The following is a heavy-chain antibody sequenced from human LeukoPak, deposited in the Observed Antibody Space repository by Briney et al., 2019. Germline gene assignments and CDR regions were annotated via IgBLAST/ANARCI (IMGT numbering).Heavy chain of an antibody. V-gene: IGHV3-7*01. CDR2: IKQDGSEK. D-gene: IGHD4-11*01. Sequence: PGGSLRLSCVASGFTFSSYWMSWVRQAPGKGLERVASIKQDGSEKFYVDSVKGRFTISKDNAKNSLYLQINSLRAEDTAVYYCAREDHSKYEYWGQGTLVTVSS. CDR1: GFTFSSYW. J-gene: IGHJ4*02. CDR3: AREDHSKYEY.